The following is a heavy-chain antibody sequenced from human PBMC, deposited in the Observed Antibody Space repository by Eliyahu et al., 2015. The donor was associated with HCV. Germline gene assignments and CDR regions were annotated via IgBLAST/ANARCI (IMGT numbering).Heavy chain of an antibody. CDR1: GGSFSGYY. J-gene: IGHJ4*02. D-gene: IGHD6-19*01. CDR2: INHSGST. V-gene: IGHV4-34*01. Sequence: QVQLQQWGAGLLKPSETLSLTCAVXGGSFSGYYWTWIRQPPGKGLEWIGEINHSGSTNYNPSLKSRVTISVDTSKNQFSLKLSSVTAADTAVYYCARDGAVAGTSFDYWGQGTLVTVSS. CDR3: ARDGAVAGTSFDY.